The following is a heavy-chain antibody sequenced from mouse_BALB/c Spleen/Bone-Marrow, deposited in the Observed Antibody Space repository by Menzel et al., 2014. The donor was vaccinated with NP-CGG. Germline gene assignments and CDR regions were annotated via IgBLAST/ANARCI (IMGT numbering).Heavy chain of an antibody. CDR1: GYSFTRYY. J-gene: IGHJ1*01. Sequence: QVQLQHSGAELVRPGASVKLSCKASGYSFTRYYMYWVKQRPGQGLEWIGEINPSNGGTNFNEKSKSKATLTVDKSSSTAYMQFSSLTSEDSAVYYCTRSDYGYWYFDVWGAGTTVTVSS. V-gene: IGHV1S81*02. D-gene: IGHD1-1*01. CDR2: INPSNGGT. CDR3: TRSDYGYWYFDV.